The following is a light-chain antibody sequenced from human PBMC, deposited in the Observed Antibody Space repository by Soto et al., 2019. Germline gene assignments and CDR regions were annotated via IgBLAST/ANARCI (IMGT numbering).Light chain of an antibody. CDR1: QGVGST. J-gene: IGKJ4*01. Sequence: EIVMTQSPATLSVSPGERVTLSCRARQGVGSTLAWYRQQPGQAPRLLIYDAYIRATGVPARFSGSGSGTEFTLTISSLQSEDFAVYYCQHYKTWPLAFGGGTKVEIK. CDR2: DAY. V-gene: IGKV3-15*01. CDR3: QHYKTWPLA.